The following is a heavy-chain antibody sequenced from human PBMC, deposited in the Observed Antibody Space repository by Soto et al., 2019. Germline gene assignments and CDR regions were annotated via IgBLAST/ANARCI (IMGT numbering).Heavy chain of an antibody. D-gene: IGHD2-8*02. J-gene: IGHJ4*02. CDR2: INTGSGYT. V-gene: IGHV1-18*01. CDR3: ARDRVYTGGSDADY. CDR1: GYTFSNYA. Sequence: TVRVSCKTSGYTFSNYAISWVRQAPGQGLEWMGWINTGSGYTNYAHDRVTMTKDASTYTAYLEVTSLRSDDTAISYCARDRVYTGGSDADYWGQGTLVTVSS.